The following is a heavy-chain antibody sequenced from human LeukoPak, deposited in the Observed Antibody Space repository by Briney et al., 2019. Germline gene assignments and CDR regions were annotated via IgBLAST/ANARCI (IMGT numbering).Heavy chain of an antibody. CDR1: GFTFSNYA. Sequence: PGGSLRLSCTASGFTFSNYAMTWIRQAPGKGLEWVSSLNRAGKTANYADSVTGRFTTSGDNSKNTLYLHMGSLRAEDTAVYYCARSFLPFTSSTNYLHFDFWGQGTLVTVSS. CDR2: LNRAGKTA. D-gene: IGHD6-13*01. J-gene: IGHJ4*02. V-gene: IGHV3-23*01. CDR3: ARSFLPFTSSTNYLHFDF.